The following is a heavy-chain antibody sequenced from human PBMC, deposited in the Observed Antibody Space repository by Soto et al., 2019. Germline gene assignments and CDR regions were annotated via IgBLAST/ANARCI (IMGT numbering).Heavy chain of an antibody. Sequence: QVQLQESGPGLVKPSETLSLTCTVSGGSISSYYWTWIRQPPGKGLEWIGYIYYSGNTNYNPSLKSRVTIPVVTSRNQFSLKLSSVTAADTAVYYCAKDGSVDNDAFDIWGQGTMVTVSS. D-gene: IGHD1-26*01. J-gene: IGHJ3*02. V-gene: IGHV4-59*01. CDR2: IYYSGNT. CDR3: AKDGSVDNDAFDI. CDR1: GGSISSYY.